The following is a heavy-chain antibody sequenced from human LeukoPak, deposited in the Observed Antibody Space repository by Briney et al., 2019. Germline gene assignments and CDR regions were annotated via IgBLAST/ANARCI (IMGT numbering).Heavy chain of an antibody. V-gene: IGHV3-30*02. CDR3: ARERKYDSNFDY. Sequence: GGSLRLSCAASGFTFSSFGMHWVRQAPGKGLEWVAFIRYDGTNKYYAHSVKGRFTISRDNSKNTVSLQVNSLRVDDTAVYYCARERKYDSNFDYWGQGTPVTVSS. D-gene: IGHD1-1*01. J-gene: IGHJ4*02. CDR1: GFTFSSFG. CDR2: IRYDGTNK.